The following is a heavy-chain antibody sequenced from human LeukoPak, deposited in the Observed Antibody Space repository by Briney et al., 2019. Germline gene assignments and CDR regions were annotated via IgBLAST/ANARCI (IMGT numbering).Heavy chain of an antibody. J-gene: IGHJ3*02. CDR1: GGSISSYY. CDR3: ARVTFGGVIASDAFDI. Sequence: PSGTLSLTCTASGGSISSYYWSWIRQPPGKGLEWIGYIYYSGSTNYNPSLKSRVTISVDTSKNQFSLKLSSVTAADTAVYYCARVTFGGVIASDAFDIWGQGTMVTVSS. D-gene: IGHD3-16*02. V-gene: IGHV4-59*13. CDR2: IYYSGST.